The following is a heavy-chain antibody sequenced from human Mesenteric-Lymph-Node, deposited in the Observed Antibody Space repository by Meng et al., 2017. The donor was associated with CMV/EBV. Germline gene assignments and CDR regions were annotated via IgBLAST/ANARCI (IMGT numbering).Heavy chain of an antibody. CDR2: IYYSGST. CDR1: GGSVSSSSYY. V-gene: IGHV4-39*07. CDR3: ARDRAVAGTVYFDF. Sequence: SETLSLTCTVSGGSVSSSSYYWGWIRQPPGQGLEWIGSIYYSGSTYYNPSLKSRVTISVDTSKNQLSLKLNSMTAADTALYYCARDRAVAGTVYFDFWGQGTLVTVSS. D-gene: IGHD6-19*01. J-gene: IGHJ4*02.